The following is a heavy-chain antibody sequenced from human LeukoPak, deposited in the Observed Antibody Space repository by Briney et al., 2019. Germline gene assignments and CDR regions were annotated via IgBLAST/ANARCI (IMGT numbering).Heavy chain of an antibody. Sequence: PGRSLRLSCAASGFAFDDFAMHWVRQAPGKGLEWVSGISWNRDSIGYADSVKGRFTISRDNAKNSLYLQMNSLRAEDTAVYYCARRYFDYWGQGTLVTVSS. CDR3: ARRYFDY. CDR2: ISWNRDSI. V-gene: IGHV3-9*01. CDR1: GFAFDDFA. J-gene: IGHJ4*02. D-gene: IGHD1-14*01.